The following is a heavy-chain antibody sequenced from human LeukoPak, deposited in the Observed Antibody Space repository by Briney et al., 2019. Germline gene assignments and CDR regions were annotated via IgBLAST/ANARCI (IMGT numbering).Heavy chain of an antibody. D-gene: IGHD1-26*01. V-gene: IGHV4-39*02. J-gene: IGHJ6*02. CDR3: ARRGTYSPAGLDV. CDR1: GGSTSSSGYF. Sequence: SETLSLTCTVSGGSTSSSGYFCDWIRQPPGQGLEWIGSASYGGTTYFNPSLKSRITISVDTSMTHFSLNLYSVTAADTAVYYCARRGTYSPAGLDVWGQGTTVTVSS. CDR2: ASYGGTT.